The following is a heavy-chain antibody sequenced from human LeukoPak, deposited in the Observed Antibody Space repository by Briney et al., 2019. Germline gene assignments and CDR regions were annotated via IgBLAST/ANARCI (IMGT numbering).Heavy chain of an antibody. J-gene: IGHJ3*02. CDR2: ISSSSSYI. CDR3: ARDSSGYYQNAFDI. Sequence: GGSLRLSCAASGFTFSSYSMNWVRQAPGKGLEWVSSISSSSSYIYYADSVKGGFTISRDNAKNSLYLQMNSLRAEDTAVYYCARDSSGYYQNAFDIWGQGTMVTVSS. D-gene: IGHD3-22*01. CDR1: GFTFSSYS. V-gene: IGHV3-21*01.